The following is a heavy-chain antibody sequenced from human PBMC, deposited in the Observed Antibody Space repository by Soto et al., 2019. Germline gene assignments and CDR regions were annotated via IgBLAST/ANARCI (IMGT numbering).Heavy chain of an antibody. D-gene: IGHD6-13*01. V-gene: IGHV4-61*01. J-gene: IGHJ4*02. Sequence: SETLSLTCTVSGGSVSSGSYYWSWIRQPPGKGLEWIGYIYYSGSTNYNPSLKSRVTISVDTSKNQFPLKLSSVTAADTAVYYCARLSSSWYGDYFDYWGQGTLVTVSS. CDR3: ARLSSSWYGDYFDY. CDR1: GGSVSSGSYY. CDR2: IYYSGST.